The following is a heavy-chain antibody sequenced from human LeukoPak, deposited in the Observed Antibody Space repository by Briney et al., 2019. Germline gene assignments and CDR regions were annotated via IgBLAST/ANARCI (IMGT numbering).Heavy chain of an antibody. CDR3: ARDSYSDYVWGSCRYDWYFDY. Sequence: ASVKVSCKASGYTFTSYYMHWVRQAPGQGLEWMGIINPSGGSTSYAQKFQGGVTMPRDTSTSTVYMELSRLRSEDTAVYYCARDSYSDYVWGSCRYDWYFDYWGQGTLVTVSS. J-gene: IGHJ4*02. V-gene: IGHV1-46*03. CDR2: INPSGGST. CDR1: GYTFTSYY. D-gene: IGHD3-16*02.